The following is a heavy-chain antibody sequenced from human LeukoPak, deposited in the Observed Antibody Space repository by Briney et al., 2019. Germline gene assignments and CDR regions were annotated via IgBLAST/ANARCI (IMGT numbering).Heavy chain of an antibody. CDR2: ISYVGSNK. CDR1: GFTFSSYW. Sequence: GGSLRLSCAASGFTFSSYWMHWVRQAPGKGLEWVAVISYVGSNKDYADSVKGRFTISRDNSKNTLYLQMNSLRAEDTAVYYCAKDFDITVAGKGPQDYWGQGTLVTVSS. D-gene: IGHD6-19*01. V-gene: IGHV3-30*18. J-gene: IGHJ4*02. CDR3: AKDFDITVAGKGPQDY.